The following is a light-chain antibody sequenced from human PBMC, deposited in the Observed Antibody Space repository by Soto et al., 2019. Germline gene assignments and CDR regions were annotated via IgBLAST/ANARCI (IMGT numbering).Light chain of an antibody. CDR3: QQYTQSLWT. CDR2: GVS. CDR1: QTVSASQ. Sequence: EPVLTQSPGTLSLSPGDRATLSCRTSQTVSASQLAWYPQTPGQAPRLLIYGVSTRAAGIPDRVGGSGSGTDFTLPISRLEPEELAMYYCQQYTQSLWTFGLGTKVDIK. V-gene: IGKV3-20*01. J-gene: IGKJ1*01.